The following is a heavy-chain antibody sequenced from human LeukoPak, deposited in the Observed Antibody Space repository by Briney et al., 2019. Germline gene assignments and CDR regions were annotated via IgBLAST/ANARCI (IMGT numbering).Heavy chain of an antibody. CDR2: MNPNSGNT. J-gene: IGHJ6*02. CDR1: GYTFTSYD. Sequence: ASVKVSCKASGYTFTSYDINWVRQATGQGLEWMGWMNPNSGNTSYAQKFQGRVTMTRNTSISTAYMELSSLRSEDTAVYYCASLPFPNYGMDVWGQGTTVTVSS. CDR3: ASLPFPNYGMDV. V-gene: IGHV1-8*01.